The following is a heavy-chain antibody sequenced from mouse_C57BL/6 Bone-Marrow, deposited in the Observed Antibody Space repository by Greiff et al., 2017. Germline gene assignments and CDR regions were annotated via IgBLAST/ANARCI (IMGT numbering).Heavy chain of an antibody. Sequence: QVQLKQPGAELVKPGASVKLSCKASGYTFTSYWMHWVKQRPGQGLEWIGMIHPNSGSTNYNEKFKSKATLTVDKSSSTAYMQLSSLTSEDSAVYYCARSRWGLRVAMDYWGQGTSVTVSS. CDR3: ARSRWGLRVAMDY. J-gene: IGHJ4*01. D-gene: IGHD2-3*01. CDR2: IHPNSGST. V-gene: IGHV1-64*01. CDR1: GYTFTSYW.